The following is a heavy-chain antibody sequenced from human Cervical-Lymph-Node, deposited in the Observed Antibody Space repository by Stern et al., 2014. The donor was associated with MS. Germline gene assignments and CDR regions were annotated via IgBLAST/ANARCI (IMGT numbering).Heavy chain of an antibody. J-gene: IGHJ6*02. CDR1: GYTFSTYA. D-gene: IGHD4-17*01. CDR2: INTGSGRT. Sequence: QVQLVQSGTEVRKPGASVKVSCKASGYTFSTYAVHWVRQAHRQRLEWMGRINTGSGRTMYSQHFKGRVTITRQTSAKTVYLELTSLRSEDTAVYSCARDGDTSLGHCYSGMDVGGRGTTVT. V-gene: IGHV1-3*04. CDR3: ARDGDTSLGHCYSGMDV.